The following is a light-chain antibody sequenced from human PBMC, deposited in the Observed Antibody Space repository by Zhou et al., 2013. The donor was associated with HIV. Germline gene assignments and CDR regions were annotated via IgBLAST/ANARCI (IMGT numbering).Light chain of an antibody. V-gene: IGKV3-20*01. J-gene: IGKJ1*01. Sequence: EIVLTQSPGTLSLSPGERATLSCRASQSVSSIYLAWYQQKPGQAPRLLIYGASSRATGIPDRFSGSGSGTDFTLTINRLEPEDFAVYYCQQYGSSPETFGQGTKVEIK. CDR2: GAS. CDR1: QSVSSIY. CDR3: QQYGSSPET.